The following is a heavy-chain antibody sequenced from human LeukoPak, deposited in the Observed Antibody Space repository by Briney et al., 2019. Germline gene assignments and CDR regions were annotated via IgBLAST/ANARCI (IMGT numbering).Heavy chain of an antibody. V-gene: IGHV3-33*01. CDR2: IWYDGSNK. CDR1: GFTFSSCG. Sequence: GRSLRLSCAASGFTFSSCGMHWVRQAPGKGLEWVAVIWYDGSNKYYADSVKGRFTISRDNSKNTLYLQMNSLRAEDTAVYYCAGSIAVAGTIDYWGQGTLVTVSS. D-gene: IGHD6-19*01. CDR3: AGSIAVAGTIDY. J-gene: IGHJ4*02.